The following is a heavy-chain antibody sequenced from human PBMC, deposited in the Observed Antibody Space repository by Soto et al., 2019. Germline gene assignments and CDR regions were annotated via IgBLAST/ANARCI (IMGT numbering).Heavy chain of an antibody. Sequence: PSETLSLTCTVSGGSISSSSYYLGWVRQAPGKGLEWVSAISNSGAYIYYADSVKGRFTVSRDNAKNSVYLQMNSLRAEDTAVYYCARFYYDSSGYLPSPYYYYYGMDVWGQGTTVTVSS. CDR1: GGSISSSSYY. CDR2: ISNSGAYI. V-gene: IGHV3-21*01. D-gene: IGHD3-22*01. J-gene: IGHJ6*02. CDR3: ARFYYDSSGYLPSPYYYYYGMDV.